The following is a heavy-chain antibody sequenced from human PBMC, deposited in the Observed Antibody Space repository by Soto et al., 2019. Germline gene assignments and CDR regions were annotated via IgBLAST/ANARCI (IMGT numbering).Heavy chain of an antibody. CDR2: ISGSGGST. CDR3: ARCYGPNIYYYYGMDV. CDR1: GFTFSSYA. Sequence: EVQLLESGGGLVQPGGSLRLSCAASGFTFSSYAMSWVRQAPGKGLEWVSAISGSGGSTYYADSVKGRFTISRDNSKNTMYLQINSLSAEDKAVYYCARCYGPNIYYYYGMDVWGQGTTVTVSS. V-gene: IGHV3-23*01. J-gene: IGHJ6*02. D-gene: IGHD4-17*01.